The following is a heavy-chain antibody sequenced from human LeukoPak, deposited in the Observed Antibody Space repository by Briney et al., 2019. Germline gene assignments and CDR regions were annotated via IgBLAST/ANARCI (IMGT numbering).Heavy chain of an antibody. CDR3: ARVDCSSTSCYWGNYYYGMDV. Sequence: ASVKVSCKASGGTFSSYAISWVRQAPGQGLEWMGRIIPILGIANYAQKFQGRVTITADKSTSTAYMELSSLRSEDTAVYYCARVDCSSTSCYWGNYYYGMDVWGQGTTVTVSS. J-gene: IGHJ6*02. CDR2: IIPILGIA. V-gene: IGHV1-69*04. CDR1: GGTFSSYA. D-gene: IGHD2-2*01.